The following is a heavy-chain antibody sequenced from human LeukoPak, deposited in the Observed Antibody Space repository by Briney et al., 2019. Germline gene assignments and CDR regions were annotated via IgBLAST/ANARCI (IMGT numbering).Heavy chain of an antibody. J-gene: IGHJ2*01. CDR1: GDSVSSNTAA. V-gene: IGHV6-1*01. CDR3: ARDIFYLDV. Sequence: SQTLSLTCVISGDSVSSNTAAWNWIRQSPSRDLEWLGRTYYRSRWYNEYAVSVRSRTNIIADTSKNQFSLQLNSVTPEDTAVYYCARDIFYLDVWGRGSRVTVSS. CDR2: TYYRSRWYN.